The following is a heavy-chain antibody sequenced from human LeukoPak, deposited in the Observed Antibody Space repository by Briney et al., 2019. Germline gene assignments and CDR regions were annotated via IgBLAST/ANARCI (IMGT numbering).Heavy chain of an antibody. CDR1: GFTFDDYG. J-gene: IGHJ4*02. Sequence: GGSLRLSCAASGFTFDDYGMGWVRQAPGKGLEWVSGINWNGGSTGYADSVKGRFTISRDNAKNSLYLQMNSLRAEDTALYYCARSWAAAGLYYFDYWGQGTLVTVSS. CDR2: INWNGGST. V-gene: IGHV3-20*04. D-gene: IGHD6-13*01. CDR3: ARSWAAAGLYYFDY.